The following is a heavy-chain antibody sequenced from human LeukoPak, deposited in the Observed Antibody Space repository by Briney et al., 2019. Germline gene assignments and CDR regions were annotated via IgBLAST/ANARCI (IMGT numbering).Heavy chain of an antibody. J-gene: IGHJ4*02. CDR2: IYYSGST. Sequence: PSETLSLTCTVSGGSISSSSYYWGWIRQPPGKGLEWIGSIYYSGSTYYNPSLKSRVTISVDTSKNQFSLKLSSVTAADTAVYYCARGPGYDILTGYPRGFDYWGQGTLVTVSS. V-gene: IGHV4-39*07. CDR1: GGSISSSSYY. D-gene: IGHD3-9*01. CDR3: ARGPGYDILTGYPRGFDY.